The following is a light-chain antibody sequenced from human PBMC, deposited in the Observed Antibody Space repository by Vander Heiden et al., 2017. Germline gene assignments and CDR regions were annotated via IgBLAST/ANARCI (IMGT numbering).Light chain of an antibody. V-gene: IGLV2-14*03. Sequence: QSALTQPASVSGSHGQSITISCTGTSSDLGAYNYVSWYQQHPGKAPKLVIFDVFNRPSGVSDRFSGSKSDTTASLTVSGLQAEDEANYYCSSYTTGSTWVFGGGTKLTVL. CDR1: SSDLGAYNY. CDR2: DVF. J-gene: IGLJ3*02. CDR3: SSYTTGSTWV.